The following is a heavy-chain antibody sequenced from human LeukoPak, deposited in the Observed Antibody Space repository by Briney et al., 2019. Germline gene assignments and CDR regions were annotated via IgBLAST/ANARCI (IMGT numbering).Heavy chain of an antibody. CDR2: VSSGGDA. Sequence: GGSLRLSCAASVFTVTANSMNWVRQAPGQGLEWVSRVSSGGDAFYADSVKGRFTISRDTSKNTVFLQMDSLRAEDTAVYYCAKFGDHMPDAFDIWGQGTMVTVAA. J-gene: IGHJ3*02. V-gene: IGHV3-53*01. CDR1: VFTVTANS. D-gene: IGHD4-17*01. CDR3: AKFGDHMPDAFDI.